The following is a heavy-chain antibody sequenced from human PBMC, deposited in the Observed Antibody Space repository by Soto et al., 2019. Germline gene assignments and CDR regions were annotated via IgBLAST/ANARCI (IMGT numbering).Heavy chain of an antibody. J-gene: IGHJ3*02. V-gene: IGHV1-24*01. D-gene: IGHD3-22*01. CDR3: ATDYYDSSGYYYERAFDI. CDR2: FDPEDGET. CDR1: GYTLTELS. Sequence: GASVKVSCKVSGYTLTELSMHCVRHAPGKGLEWMGGFDPEDGETIYAQKFQGRVTMTEDTSTDTAYMELSSLRSEDTAVYYCATDYYDSSGYYYERAFDIWGQGTMVTVSS.